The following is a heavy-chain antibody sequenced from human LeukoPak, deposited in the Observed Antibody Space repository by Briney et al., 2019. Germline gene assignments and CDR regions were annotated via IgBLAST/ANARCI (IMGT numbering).Heavy chain of an antibody. V-gene: IGHV3-30*02. J-gene: IGHJ4*02. CDR2: IRFDGTTT. CDR1: GFTFSSYG. Sequence: GGSLRLSCAASGFTFSSYGMHWVRQAPGKGLEWVAFIRFDGTTTDYTDSVKGRFTISRDNSKNTLFLQMNSLRPEDTGVYFCAKPSGNCVDYWGQGTLVTVSS. D-gene: IGHD1-26*01. CDR3: AKPSGNCVDY.